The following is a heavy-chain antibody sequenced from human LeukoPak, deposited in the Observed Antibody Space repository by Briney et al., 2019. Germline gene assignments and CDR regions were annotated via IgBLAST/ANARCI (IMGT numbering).Heavy chain of an antibody. D-gene: IGHD5-24*01. CDR3: VKQTGWDY. J-gene: IGHJ4*02. CDR2: INHSGST. Sequence: SETLSLTCAVYGTSFSGFYYSWIRQSPGQGLEWIGEINHSGSTNYNPSLKSRVTISMDTSKNQFSLNLNSVTAADTAVYYCVKQTGWDYWGQGFLVTVSS. CDR1: GTSFSGFY. V-gene: IGHV4-34*01.